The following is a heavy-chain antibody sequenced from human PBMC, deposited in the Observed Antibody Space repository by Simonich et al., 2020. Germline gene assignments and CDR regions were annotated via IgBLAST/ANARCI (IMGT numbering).Heavy chain of an antibody. CDR3: ARWPSIPASYGSGSYFDY. J-gene: IGHJ4*02. CDR1: GYTFTGYY. D-gene: IGHD3-10*01. CDR2: INPNRSGT. Sequence: QVQLVQSGAEVKKPGASVKVSCKASGYTFTGYYMHWVRQAPGQGLEAMGSINPNRSGTNYAQKFQGRVTRTRDTSISTAYMELSRLRSDDTAVYYCARWPSIPASYGSGSYFDYWGQGTLVTVSS. V-gene: IGHV1-2*02.